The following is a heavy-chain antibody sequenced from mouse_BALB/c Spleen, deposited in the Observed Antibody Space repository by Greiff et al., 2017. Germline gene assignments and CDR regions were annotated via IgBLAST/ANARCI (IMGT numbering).Heavy chain of an antibody. D-gene: IGHD2-10*02. Sequence: EVKLEESGGGLVKPGGSLKLSCAASGFTFSSYAMSWVRQTPEKRLEWVATISSGGSYTYYPDSVKGRFTISRDNAKNTMYLQMSSLRSEDTAMYYCARQVREYPLDYWGQGTTLTVSS. J-gene: IGHJ2*01. CDR3: ARQVREYPLDY. V-gene: IGHV5-9-3*01. CDR2: ISSGGSYT. CDR1: GFTFSSYA.